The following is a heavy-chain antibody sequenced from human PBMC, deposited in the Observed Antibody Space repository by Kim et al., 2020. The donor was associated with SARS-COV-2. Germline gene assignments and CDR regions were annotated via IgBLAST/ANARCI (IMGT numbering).Heavy chain of an antibody. Sequence: SETLSLTCSVSGRSISGTTYSWDWIRQPPGKGLEWIGTIFSGGNTYYNPSLQSRVTISVDTSKNQFSLDLSSVTAADTAVYYCAVILRGNFCGQGTLVTV. D-gene: IGHD1-26*01. CDR2: IFSGGNT. CDR3: AVILRGNF. J-gene: IGHJ4*02. CDR1: GRSISGTTYS. V-gene: IGHV4-39*01.